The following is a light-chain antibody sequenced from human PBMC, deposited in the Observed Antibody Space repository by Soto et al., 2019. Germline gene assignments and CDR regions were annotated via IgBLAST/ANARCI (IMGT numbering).Light chain of an antibody. CDR2: DAS. CDR3: QQYNSYPYT. J-gene: IGKJ2*01. CDR1: QSISSW. V-gene: IGKV1-5*01. Sequence: DIQMTQSPSTLSASVGDRVTITCRASQSISSWLAWYQQKPGKAPKLLNYDASSLESVVPSRFSGSGSGTEFTLPIRGLQPDDFATYYYQQYNSYPYTFGHGTKRESK.